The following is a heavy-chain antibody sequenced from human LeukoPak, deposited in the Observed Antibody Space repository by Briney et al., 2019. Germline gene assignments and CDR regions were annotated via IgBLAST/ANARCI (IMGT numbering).Heavy chain of an antibody. CDR2: IYYSGST. CDR3: ARGGYSGYDPFDY. J-gene: IGHJ4*02. Sequence: SETLSLTCTVSGGSISSYYWSWIRQPPGKGLEWIGYIYYSGSTNYNPSLKSRVTISVDTSKNQFSLKLSSVTAADTAVYYCARGGYSGYDPFDYWGQGTPVTVSS. V-gene: IGHV4-59*01. D-gene: IGHD5-12*01. CDR1: GGSISSYY.